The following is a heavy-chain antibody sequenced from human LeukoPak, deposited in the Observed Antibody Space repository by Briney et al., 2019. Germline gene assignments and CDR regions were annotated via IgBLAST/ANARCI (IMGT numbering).Heavy chain of an antibody. D-gene: IGHD4-23*01. Sequence: ASVKVSCKASGGTFSSYAISWVRQAPGQGLEWMGGIIPIFGTANYAQKFQGRVTITADESTSTAYMELSSLRSEDTAVYYCAGGDYGGNSLPFDYWGQGTLVTVSS. CDR2: IIPIFGTA. V-gene: IGHV1-69*13. J-gene: IGHJ4*02. CDR3: AGGDYGGNSLPFDY. CDR1: GGTFSSYA.